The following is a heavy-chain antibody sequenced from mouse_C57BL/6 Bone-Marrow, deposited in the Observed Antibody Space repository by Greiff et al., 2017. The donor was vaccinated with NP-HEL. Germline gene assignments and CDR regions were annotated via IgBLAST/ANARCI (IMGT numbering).Heavy chain of an antibody. CDR1: GYTFTDYE. Sequence: VKLQESGAELVRPGASVTLSCKASGYTFTDYEMHWVKQTPVHGLEWIGAIDPETGGTAYNQKFKGKAILTADKSSSTAYMELRSLTSEDSAVYYCTRWGITTVVATEGFAYWGQGTLVTVSA. D-gene: IGHD1-1*01. V-gene: IGHV1-15*01. J-gene: IGHJ3*01. CDR3: TRWGITTVVATEGFAY. CDR2: IDPETGGT.